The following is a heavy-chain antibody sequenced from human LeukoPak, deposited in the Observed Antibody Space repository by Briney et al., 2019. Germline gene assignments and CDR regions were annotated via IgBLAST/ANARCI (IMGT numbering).Heavy chain of an antibody. Sequence: ASVKVSCKASGYTFTSYGISWVRQAPGQGLEWMGWISAYNGNTNYAQKLQGRVTMTTDTSTSTAYMELRSLRSDDTAVYYCARDWVATFQRTSLAARPDSDYWGQGTLVTVSS. CDR3: ARDWVATFQRTSLAARPDSDY. CDR1: GYTFTSYG. J-gene: IGHJ4*02. D-gene: IGHD6-6*01. CDR2: ISAYNGNT. V-gene: IGHV1-18*01.